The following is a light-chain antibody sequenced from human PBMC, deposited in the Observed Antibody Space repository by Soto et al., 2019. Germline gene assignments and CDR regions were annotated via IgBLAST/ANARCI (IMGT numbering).Light chain of an antibody. V-gene: IGKV3-11*01. Sequence: VLTQSPAILSLSVGERATLSCRASRYVGTYVAWYQQKPGQAPRLLVYDASNRATGIPPRFSGSGSGTDFTLTISGLELDDFAVYYCQQRSNWYTFGQGTKLEIK. CDR1: RYVGTY. CDR2: DAS. J-gene: IGKJ2*01. CDR3: QQRSNWYT.